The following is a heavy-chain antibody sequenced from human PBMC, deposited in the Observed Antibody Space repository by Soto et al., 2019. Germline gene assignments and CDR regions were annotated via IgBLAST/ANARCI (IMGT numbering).Heavy chain of an antibody. D-gene: IGHD3-10*01. Sequence: GGSLRLSCAASGFTFSSYGMHWVRQAPGKGLEWVAVIWYDGSNKYYADSVKGRFTISRDNSKNTLYLQMNSLRAEDTAVYYCARAQPYYYGSGDRNDAFDIWGQGTMVTVSS. CDR2: IWYDGSNK. V-gene: IGHV3-33*01. CDR1: GFTFSSYG. J-gene: IGHJ3*02. CDR3: ARAQPYYYGSGDRNDAFDI.